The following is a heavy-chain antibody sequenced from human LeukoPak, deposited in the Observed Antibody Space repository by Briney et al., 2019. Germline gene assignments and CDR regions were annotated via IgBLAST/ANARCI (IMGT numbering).Heavy chain of an antibody. D-gene: IGHD2-8*01. CDR1: GFTFSSYW. J-gene: IGHJ5*02. CDR2: IHSDGSNT. CDR3: ARGVYGPLFDP. V-gene: IGHV3-74*01. Sequence: GRSLRLSCAASGFTFSSYWMEWVRQAPGKGLVWVSRIHSDGSNTTHADSVKGRFTISRDNGKNTLYLQMNSLRAEDTAVYYCARGVYGPLFDPWGQGTLVTVSS.